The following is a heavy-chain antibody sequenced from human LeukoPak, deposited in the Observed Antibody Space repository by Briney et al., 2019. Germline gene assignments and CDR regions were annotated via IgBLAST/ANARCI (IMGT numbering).Heavy chain of an antibody. J-gene: IGHJ3*02. Sequence: GGSLRLSCAASGFTFSSYAMSWVRQAPGKGLEWVSAISGSGGSTYYTDSVKGRFTISRDNSKNTLYLQTNSLRAEDTAVYYCAKVEYYYDSSGYYPDAFDIWGQGTMVTVSS. D-gene: IGHD3-22*01. V-gene: IGHV3-23*01. CDR2: ISGSGGST. CDR1: GFTFSSYA. CDR3: AKVEYYYDSSGYYPDAFDI.